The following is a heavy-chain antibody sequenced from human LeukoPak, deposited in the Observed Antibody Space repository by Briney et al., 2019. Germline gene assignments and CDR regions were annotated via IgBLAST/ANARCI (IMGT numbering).Heavy chain of an antibody. J-gene: IGHJ4*02. Sequence: SETLSLTCTVSGGSISSYYWSWIRQPAGKGLEWIGRIYTSGSTNYNPSLKSRVTMSVDTSKNQFSLRLSSVTAADTAVYYCARLTYYYGSGTYYNPVFDYWGQGTLVTVSS. CDR1: GGSISSYY. CDR3: ARLTYYYGSGTYYNPVFDY. CDR2: IYTSGST. V-gene: IGHV4-4*07. D-gene: IGHD3-10*01.